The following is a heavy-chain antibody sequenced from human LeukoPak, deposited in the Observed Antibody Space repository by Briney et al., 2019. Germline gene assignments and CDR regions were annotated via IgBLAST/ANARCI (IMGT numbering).Heavy chain of an antibody. Sequence: GGSLRLSCAASGFTFSSYSMNWVRQAPGKGLEWVSYISSSSSTTYYADSVKGRFTISRDNAKNSLYLQMNSLRAEDTAVYYRARAGTAMVTWKRNYYYYYMDVWGKGTTVTVSS. CDR1: GFTFSSYS. D-gene: IGHD5-18*01. CDR3: ARAGTAMVTWKRNYYYYYMDV. V-gene: IGHV3-48*01. CDR2: ISSSSSTT. J-gene: IGHJ6*03.